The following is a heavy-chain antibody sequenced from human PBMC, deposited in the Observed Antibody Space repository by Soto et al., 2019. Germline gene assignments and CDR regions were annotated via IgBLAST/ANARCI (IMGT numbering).Heavy chain of an antibody. CDR2: IKQDGSEK. D-gene: IGHD6-19*01. V-gene: IGHV3-7*01. CDR3: ARDVLAVAPTTDY. CDR1: GFTFSSYW. J-gene: IGHJ4*02. Sequence: PGGSVRLSCAASGFTFSSYWMSWVRQAPGKGLEWVANIKQDGSEKYYVDSVKGRFTISRDNAKNSLYLQMNSLRAEDTAVYYCARDVLAVAPTTDYWGQGTLVTVSS.